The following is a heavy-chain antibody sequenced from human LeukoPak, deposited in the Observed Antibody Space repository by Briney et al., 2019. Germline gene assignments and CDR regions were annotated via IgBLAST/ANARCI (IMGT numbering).Heavy chain of an antibody. CDR1: GFTFSTYW. Sequence: PGGSLRLSCAASGFTFSTYWMHWVRQAPGKGLVWVSVIYRDGSSYYAESVKGRFTISRDNSKNTLYIQMNSLRAEDTAVYYCARSFYDILIGYYQYFDYWGQGTLVTVSS. J-gene: IGHJ4*02. CDR2: IYRDGSS. CDR3: ARSFYDILIGYYQYFDY. D-gene: IGHD3-9*01. V-gene: IGHV3-66*01.